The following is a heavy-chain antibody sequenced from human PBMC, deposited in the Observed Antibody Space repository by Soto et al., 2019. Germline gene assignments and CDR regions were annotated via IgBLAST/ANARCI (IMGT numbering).Heavy chain of an antibody. J-gene: IGHJ5*02. CDR3: ARLANWGSGWFDP. Sequence: GGSLRLSCPASGFTVSSNYMSWVRQAPGKGLEWVSVIYSGGSTYYADSVKGRFTISRDNSKNTLYLQMNSLRAEDTAVYYCARLANWGSGWFDPWGQGTLVTVSS. D-gene: IGHD7-27*01. CDR1: GFTVSSNY. CDR2: IYSGGST. V-gene: IGHV3-53*01.